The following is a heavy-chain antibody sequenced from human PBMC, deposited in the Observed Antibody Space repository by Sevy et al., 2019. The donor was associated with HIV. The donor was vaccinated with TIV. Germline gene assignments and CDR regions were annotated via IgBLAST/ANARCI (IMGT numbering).Heavy chain of an antibody. J-gene: IGHJ4*02. CDR1: GVSFSDYY. V-gene: IGHV4-34*01. Sequence: SETLSLTCGVSGVSFSDYYWAGIRQSPGKGLEWMGEVSQSGSANYNPSLRSRVIMSLDTSYNHFSLELTSITAADTAVYYCAGGPLFSREYCSGSACPTIDYWGQGTLVTVSS. CDR2: VSQSGSA. D-gene: IGHD2-15*01. CDR3: AGGPLFSREYCSGSACPTIDY.